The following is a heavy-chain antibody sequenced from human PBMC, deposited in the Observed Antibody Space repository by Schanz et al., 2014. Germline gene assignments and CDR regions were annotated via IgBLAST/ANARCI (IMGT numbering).Heavy chain of an antibody. D-gene: IGHD3-3*01. Sequence: QEQLVQSGAEVRKPGASVKVSCKASGYTFSDSYVHWVRQAPGQGLEWMGWINPDSGDTNFAQKFQGWVTMTRDKSITTAYMELSRLKFDDTGVYYCARGFDFWDRWGQGTLVIVSS. CDR1: GYTFSDSY. V-gene: IGHV1-2*04. J-gene: IGHJ4*02. CDR3: ARGFDFWDR. CDR2: INPDSGDT.